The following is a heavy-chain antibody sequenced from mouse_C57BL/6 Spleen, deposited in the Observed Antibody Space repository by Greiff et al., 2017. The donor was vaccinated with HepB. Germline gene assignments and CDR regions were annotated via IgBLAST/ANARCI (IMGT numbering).Heavy chain of an antibody. CDR2: IDPSDSYT. D-gene: IGHD1-1*01. CDR3: ARSGYGSSYRYFDV. CDR1: GYTFTSYW. V-gene: IGHV1-59*01. J-gene: IGHJ1*03. Sequence: QVQLQQPGAELVRPGTSVKLSCKASGYTFTSYWMHWVKQRPGQGLEWIGVIDPSDSYTNYNQKFKGKATLTVDTSSSTAYMQLSSLTSEDSAVYYCARSGYGSSYRYFDVWGTGTTVTVSS.